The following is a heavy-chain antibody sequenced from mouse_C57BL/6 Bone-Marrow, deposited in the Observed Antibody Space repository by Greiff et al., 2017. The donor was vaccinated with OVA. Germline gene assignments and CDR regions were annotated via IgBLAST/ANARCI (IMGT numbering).Heavy chain of an antibody. Sequence: EVKLVESGGGLVPPGESLKLSCESNEYEFPSHDMSLVRKTPATRLELVAAVNSDGGSNYYPAPMERRFIISRENTKETLYLQMSSLRAEDTALYYCARHRGVRGQGTLVTVSA. CDR2: VNSDGGSN. J-gene: IGHJ3*01. D-gene: IGHD2-14*01. V-gene: IGHV5-2*01. CDR1: EYEFPSHD. CDR3: ARHRGV.